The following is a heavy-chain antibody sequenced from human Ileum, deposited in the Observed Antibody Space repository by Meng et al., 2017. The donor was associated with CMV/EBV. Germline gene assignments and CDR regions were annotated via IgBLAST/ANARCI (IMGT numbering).Heavy chain of an antibody. CDR1: GFTFSKAW. Sequence: TLSCAASGFTFSKAWMSWVRQAPGKGLEWVGRIFSNTDGGTTHYGAPVKGRFTISRDDSENTLYLQMNSLRAEDTAVYYCAPNWFDPWGQGTLVTVSS. CDR3: APNWFDP. J-gene: IGHJ5*02. CDR2: IFSNTDGGTT. V-gene: IGHV3-15*05.